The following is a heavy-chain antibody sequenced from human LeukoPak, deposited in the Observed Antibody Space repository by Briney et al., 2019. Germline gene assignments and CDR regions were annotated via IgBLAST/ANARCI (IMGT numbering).Heavy chain of an antibody. Sequence: QTLSLTYAIYGHSVSSNSAAWNWIRQSPSIGLQWLGRTYYRPKWYNDYAVSVKSRITIHPDTSKNQFSLQLNSVTPEDTAVYYCARLFFTRYSSSWYVHYYVMDVWGQGTTVTVSS. V-gene: IGHV6-1*01. CDR3: ARLFFTRYSSSWYVHYYVMDV. D-gene: IGHD6-13*01. CDR1: GHSVSSNSAA. J-gene: IGHJ6*02. CDR2: TYYRPKWYN.